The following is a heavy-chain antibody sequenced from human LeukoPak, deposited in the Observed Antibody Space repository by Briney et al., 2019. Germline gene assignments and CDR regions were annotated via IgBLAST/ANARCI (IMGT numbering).Heavy chain of an antibody. V-gene: IGHV4-59*08. CDR3: ARQAAAEDC. D-gene: IGHD6-13*01. Sequence: TETLSLTCTVSDGSISSYYWSWIRQPPGKGLEWIGYGFHSGSTNYNPSLKSRVTISVDTSKNQFSLKLSSVTAADTAVYYCARQAAAEDCWGQGTLVTVSS. J-gene: IGHJ4*02. CDR2: GFHSGST. CDR1: DGSISSYY.